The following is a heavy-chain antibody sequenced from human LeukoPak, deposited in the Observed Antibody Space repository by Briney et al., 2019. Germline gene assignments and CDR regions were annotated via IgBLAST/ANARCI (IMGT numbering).Heavy chain of an antibody. V-gene: IGHV4-30-4*01. J-gene: IGHJ4*02. D-gene: IGHD5-12*01. CDR3: GRVLYSGYVID. Sequence: PSETLSLTCTVSGGSISSGDYYWSWIRQPPGKGLEWIGYIYYSGSTCYNPSLKSRLTISVDTSKNQFSLRLSSVTAADTAVYYCGRVLYSGYVIDWGQGTLVTVSS. CDR2: IYYSGST. CDR1: GGSISSGDYY.